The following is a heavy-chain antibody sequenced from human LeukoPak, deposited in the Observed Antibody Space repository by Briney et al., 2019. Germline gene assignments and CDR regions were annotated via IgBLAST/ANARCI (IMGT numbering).Heavy chain of an antibody. CDR1: AYSISSRYY. V-gene: IGHV4-38-2*02. CDR3: ARDNSVRDEAWWFNP. D-gene: IGHD5-24*01. CDR2: IYHSGIT. Sequence: SETLSLTCSVSAYSISSRYYWGWIRQPPGKGLEWIGSIYHSGITHYNPSLKSRVTISVDTSKNQFSLKLTSVTAADTAVYYCARDNSVRDEAWWFNPWGQGTLVTVSS. J-gene: IGHJ5*02.